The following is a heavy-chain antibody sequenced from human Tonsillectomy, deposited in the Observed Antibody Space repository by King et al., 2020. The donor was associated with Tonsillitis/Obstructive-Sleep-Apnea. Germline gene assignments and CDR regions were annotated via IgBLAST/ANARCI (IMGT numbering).Heavy chain of an antibody. CDR1: GGTFSSYA. J-gene: IGHJ4*02. Sequence: QLVQSGADVKKPGSSVKVSCKASGGTFSSYALSWVRQAPGQGLEWMGGIIPLFGTTNPAETFQGRVTITADESTSTVYMELSSLRSEDTAVYYCARLKGIVGSTKGGFDYWGQGTLVTVSS. CDR3: ARLKGIVGSTKGGFDY. D-gene: IGHD1-26*01. CDR2: IIPLFGTT. V-gene: IGHV1-69*12.